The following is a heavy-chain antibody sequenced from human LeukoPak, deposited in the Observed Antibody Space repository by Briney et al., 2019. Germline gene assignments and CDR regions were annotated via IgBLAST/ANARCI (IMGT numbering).Heavy chain of an antibody. J-gene: IGHJ4*02. CDR3: ARSHYDFWSGYYGY. D-gene: IGHD3-3*01. V-gene: IGHV3-23*01. CDR1: GFTFSSYA. Sequence: PGGSLRLSCAASGFTFSSYAMSWVRQAPGKGLEWVSAISGSGGSTYYADSVKGRFTISRDNSKNSLYLQMNSLRAEDTAVYYCARSHYDFWSGYYGYWGQGTLVTVSS. CDR2: ISGSGGST.